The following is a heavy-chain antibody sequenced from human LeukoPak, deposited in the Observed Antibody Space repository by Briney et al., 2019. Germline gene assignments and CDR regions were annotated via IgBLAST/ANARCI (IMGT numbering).Heavy chain of an antibody. J-gene: IGHJ5*02. CDR2: IYYSGST. V-gene: IGHV4-31*03. D-gene: IGHD2-2*02. Sequence: SETLSLTCTVSGGSISSGGYYWSWIRQHPGKGLEWIGYIYYSGSTYYNPSLKSRVAISIDASKNQFSLKLSSVTAADTAVYYCARSYCSSTSCYNLDWFDPWGQGTLVTVSS. CDR1: GGSISSGGYY. CDR3: ARSYCSSTSCYNLDWFDP.